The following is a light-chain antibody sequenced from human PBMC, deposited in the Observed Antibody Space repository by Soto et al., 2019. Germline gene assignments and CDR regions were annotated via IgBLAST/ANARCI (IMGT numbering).Light chain of an antibody. CDR1: LNVATN. CDR3: YQYNTGHRT. Sequence: TVMTQSPATLSMSPGDRAALSCRASLNVATNMAWYQQKPGQAPRLLIYGASIRATGVPARFTGSGSGTEFTLTINNLQSEDFAVYYCYQYNTGHRTFGRVTRVEV. CDR2: GAS. J-gene: IGKJ1*01. V-gene: IGKV3-15*01.